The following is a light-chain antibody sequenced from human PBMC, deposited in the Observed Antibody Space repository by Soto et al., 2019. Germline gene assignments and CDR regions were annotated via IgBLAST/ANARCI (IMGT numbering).Light chain of an antibody. J-gene: IGKJ1*01. CDR1: QSISSW. V-gene: IGKV1-5*03. Sequence: DIQMTQSPSTLSASVGDRVTITCRASQSISSWLAWYQQKPGKATKLLIYKASSLESGVPSRCRGSGSGTEFTLTISSLQPDYFATYYCQQYNNYQWTFGQGTKVEIK. CDR2: KAS. CDR3: QQYNNYQWT.